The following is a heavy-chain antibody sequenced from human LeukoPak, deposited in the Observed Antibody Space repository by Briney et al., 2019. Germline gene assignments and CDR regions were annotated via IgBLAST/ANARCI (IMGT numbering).Heavy chain of an antibody. CDR3: ARSYYYDSSGYYSFDY. Sequence: SVKVSCKASGGTFSSYAISWVRQAPGQGLEWMGGIIPIFGTANYAQKFQGRVTITADESTSTAYMELSSLRSEDTAVYYCARSYYYDSSGYYSFDYWGQGTLVTVSS. CDR2: IIPIFGTA. J-gene: IGHJ4*02. D-gene: IGHD3-22*01. CDR1: GGTFSSYA. V-gene: IGHV1-69*13.